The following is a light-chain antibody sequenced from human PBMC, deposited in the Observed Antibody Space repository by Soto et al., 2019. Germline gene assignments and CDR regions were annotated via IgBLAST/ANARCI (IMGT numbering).Light chain of an antibody. CDR2: KAS. CDR1: QTISSW. V-gene: IGKV1-5*03. CDR3: QHYNSYSEA. Sequence: DIQMTQSPSNLSGSVGDRVTITCRASQTISSWLAWYQQKPGKAPKLLIYKASTLKSGVPSRFSGSGSGTEFTLTISILQPDDFATYYCQHYNSYSEAFGQGTKVELK. J-gene: IGKJ1*01.